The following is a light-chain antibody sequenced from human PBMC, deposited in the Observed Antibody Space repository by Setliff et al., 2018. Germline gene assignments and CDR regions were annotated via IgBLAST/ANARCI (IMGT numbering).Light chain of an antibody. J-gene: IGLJ2*01. Sequence: QSALTQPASVSGSPGQPITISCTGTSSDVGLYNLVSWYQQHPGKAPKLIIFDVTKRPSGVSDRFSGSKSGNTASLTISGLRAEDEADYHCPSYTIKSTTIFGGGTKVTVL. CDR1: SSDVGLYNL. V-gene: IGLV2-14*02. CDR3: PSYTIKSTTI. CDR2: DVT.